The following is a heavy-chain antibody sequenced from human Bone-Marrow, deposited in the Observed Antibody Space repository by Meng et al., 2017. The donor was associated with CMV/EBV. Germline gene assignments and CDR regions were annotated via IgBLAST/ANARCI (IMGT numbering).Heavy chain of an antibody. CDR2: ISYSGDT. D-gene: IGHD2-8*02. CDR3: ARSPGFWSLDY. CDR1: GDSISRKLW. J-gene: IGHJ4*02. V-gene: IGHV4-4*01. Sequence: CAGFGDSISRKLWWGWVRQHPGKGLEWIGEISYSGDTKYNPSLQSRATISSDTTNNRFSLRLNSVTAADTGVYFCARSPGFWSLDYWGRGTLVTVSS.